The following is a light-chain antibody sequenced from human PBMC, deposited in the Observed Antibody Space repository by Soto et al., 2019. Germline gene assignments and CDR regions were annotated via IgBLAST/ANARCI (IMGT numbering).Light chain of an antibody. CDR2: EDD. CDR1: SGSIASNY. J-gene: IGLJ2*01. CDR3: QSYDDTNVV. Sequence: NFMLTQPNSVSESPGKTVTISCTSSSGSIASNYVQWYQQRPGRIPTTMIYEDDQRPSGVPDRFSGSIDSSSNTASLTISGLKTEDEADYYCQSYDDTNVVFGGGTKLTVL. V-gene: IGLV6-57*04.